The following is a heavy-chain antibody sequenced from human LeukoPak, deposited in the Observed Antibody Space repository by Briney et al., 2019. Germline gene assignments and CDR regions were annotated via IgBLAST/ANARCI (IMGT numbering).Heavy chain of an antibody. V-gene: IGHV3-7*01. J-gene: IGHJ5*02. CDR1: GFTFSSYW. Sequence: GGSLRLSCAASGFTFSSYWMSWVRQAPGKGLEWVANIKQDGSEKYYVDSVKGRFTISRDNAKNSLYLQMNSLRAEDTAVYYCAKGNYGDYLRCVFWFDPWGQGTLVIVSS. CDR2: IKQDGSEK. CDR3: AKGNYGDYLRCVFWFDP. D-gene: IGHD4-17*01.